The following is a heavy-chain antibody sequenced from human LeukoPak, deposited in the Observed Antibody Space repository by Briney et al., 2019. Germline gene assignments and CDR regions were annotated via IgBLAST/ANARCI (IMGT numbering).Heavy chain of an antibody. D-gene: IGHD3-3*01. CDR1: GGSISSSSYY. CDR3: ARRGYDFRILDY. Sequence: SETLSLTCTVSGGSISSSSYYWGWIRQPPGKGLEWIGSIYYSGSTYYNPSLKSRVTISVDTSKNQFSLKLSSVTAADTAVYYCARRGYDFRILDYWGQGTLVTVSS. CDR2: IYYSGST. J-gene: IGHJ4*02. V-gene: IGHV4-39*01.